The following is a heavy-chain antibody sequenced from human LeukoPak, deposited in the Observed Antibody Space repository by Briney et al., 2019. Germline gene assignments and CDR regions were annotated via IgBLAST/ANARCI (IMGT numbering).Heavy chain of an antibody. Sequence: GGSLRLSCAASGFTFSSYWMHWVRHAPGKGLEWVSYISSSGSTIYYADSVKGRFTISRDNAKNSLYLQMNSLRAEDTAVYYCARGGWQQLDPYFDYWGQGTLVTVSS. CDR2: ISSSGSTI. J-gene: IGHJ4*02. D-gene: IGHD6-13*01. CDR3: ARGGWQQLDPYFDY. CDR1: GFTFSSYW. V-gene: IGHV3-48*04.